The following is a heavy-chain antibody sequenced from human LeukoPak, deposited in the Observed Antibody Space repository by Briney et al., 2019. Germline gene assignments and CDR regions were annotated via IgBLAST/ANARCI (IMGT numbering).Heavy chain of an antibody. Sequence: PSETLSLTCAVSGGSISSNNWWSWVRQPPGKGLEWIGYIYYSGSTNYNPSLKSRVTISVDTSKNQFSLKLSSVTAADTAVYYCARGGITMVRGVRYYFDYWGQGTLVTVSS. CDR2: IYYSGST. V-gene: IGHV4-4*02. D-gene: IGHD3-10*01. CDR3: ARGGITMVRGVRYYFDY. CDR1: GGSISSNNW. J-gene: IGHJ4*02.